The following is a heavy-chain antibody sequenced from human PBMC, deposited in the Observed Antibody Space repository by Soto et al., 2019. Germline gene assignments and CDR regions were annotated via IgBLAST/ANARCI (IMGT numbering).Heavy chain of an antibody. CDR3: ARDYTT. V-gene: IGHV1-69*01. J-gene: IGHJ4*02. D-gene: IGHD1-1*01. CDR2: ILPMFSTG. CDR1: GGTFRRDA. Sequence: QVQLVQSGAEVKKHGSSVKVSCKAAGGTFRRDAFSWVRQAPGQGLEWMGGILPMFSTGNYAQRFQDRVTITADESTSTVYMELSSLRTEDTAMYYCARDYTTWGQGTLVTVSS.